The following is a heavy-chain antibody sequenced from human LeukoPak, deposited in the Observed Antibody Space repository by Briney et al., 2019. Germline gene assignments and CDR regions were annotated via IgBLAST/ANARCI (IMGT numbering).Heavy chain of an antibody. CDR2: IKQDGSEK. J-gene: IGHJ4*02. CDR1: GFTFSSYW. D-gene: IGHD6-13*01. V-gene: IGHV3-7*01. Sequence: PGGSLRLSCAASGFTFSSYWMSWVRQAPGKGLEWVANIKQDGSEKYYVDSVKGRFTISRDNAKNSFFLQMNSLRAEDTAVYYCARDFSYSNSWYVDWGQGTLVTVSS. CDR3: ARDFSYSNSWYVD.